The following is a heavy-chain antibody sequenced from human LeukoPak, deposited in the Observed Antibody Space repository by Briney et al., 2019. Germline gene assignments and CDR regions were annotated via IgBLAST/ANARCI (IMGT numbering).Heavy chain of an antibody. Sequence: SGPTLVNPTETLTLTCTFSGFSLGTSGVGVCWIRQPPGKALEWLALIYWSDDERYSPSLKSRLTITKDTSKNHVVLTMTNMDPVDTATYYCAHSFYGVSPEYFNQWGQGTLVTVSS. J-gene: IGHJ1*01. CDR2: IYWSDDE. D-gene: IGHD4/OR15-4a*01. CDR1: GFSLGTSGVG. V-gene: IGHV2-5*01. CDR3: AHSFYGVSPEYFNQ.